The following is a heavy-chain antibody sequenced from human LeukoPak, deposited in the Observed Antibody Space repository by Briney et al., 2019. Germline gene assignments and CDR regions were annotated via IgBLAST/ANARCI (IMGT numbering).Heavy chain of an antibody. Sequence: SVKVSCKASGYTFIGYYMHWVRQAPGQGLEWMGGIIPIFGTANYAQKFQGRVTITADESTSTAYMELSSLRSEDTAVYYCARDSSGMATIRGDAFDIWGQGTMVTVSS. D-gene: IGHD5-24*01. J-gene: IGHJ3*02. CDR1: GYTFIGYY. V-gene: IGHV1-69*13. CDR2: IIPIFGTA. CDR3: ARDSSGMATIRGDAFDI.